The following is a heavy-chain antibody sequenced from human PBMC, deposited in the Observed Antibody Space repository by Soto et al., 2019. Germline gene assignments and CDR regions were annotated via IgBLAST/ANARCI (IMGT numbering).Heavy chain of an antibody. CDR3: AKDIYSGYDLPANFDY. Sequence: GGSLRLSCAASGFTFSSYAMSWVRQAPGKGLEWVSAISGSGGSTYYADSVKGRFTISRDNSKNTLYLQMNSLRAEDTAVYYCAKDIYSGYDLPANFDYWGQGTLVTVSS. J-gene: IGHJ4*02. D-gene: IGHD5-12*01. CDR1: GFTFSSYA. V-gene: IGHV3-23*01. CDR2: ISGSGGST.